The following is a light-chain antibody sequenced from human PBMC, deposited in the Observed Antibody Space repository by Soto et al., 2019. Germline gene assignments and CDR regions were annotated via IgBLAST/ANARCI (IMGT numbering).Light chain of an antibody. CDR2: GAS. V-gene: IGKV1-39*01. CDR3: QQTSTTPQT. CDR1: QTISTY. J-gene: IGKJ4*01. Sequence: DIQMPQSPSSRSASVGDRVPITCRAGQTISTYLHWCQQEPGKAPKLLIYGASSLQSGVPSRFSASGSGTEFTLTISSLQPEDFATYYCQQTSTTPQTFGGGTKVEIK.